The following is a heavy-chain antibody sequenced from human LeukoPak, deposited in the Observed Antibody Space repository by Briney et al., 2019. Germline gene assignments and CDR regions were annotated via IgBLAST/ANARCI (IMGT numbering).Heavy chain of an antibody. V-gene: IGHV4-61*02. D-gene: IGHD4-11*01. J-gene: IGHJ5*02. CDR1: GGSISSGSYY. Sequence: SETLSLTCTVSGGSISSGSYYWSWIRQPAGTGLEWIGRIYTSGSTNYNPSLKSRVTISVDTSKNQFSLKLSSVTAADTAVYYCARAALMTTVTTWTNWFDPWGQGTLVTVSS. CDR2: IYTSGST. CDR3: ARAALMTTVTTWTNWFDP.